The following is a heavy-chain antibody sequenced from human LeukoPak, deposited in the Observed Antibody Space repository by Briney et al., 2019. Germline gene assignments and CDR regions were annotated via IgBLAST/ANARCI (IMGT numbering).Heavy chain of an antibody. CDR1: GFPFSSYS. CDR2: IKPDGTKK. J-gene: IGHJ4*02. CDR3: ARSIPYGTTWYGRSDY. Sequence: GGSLTLSCAASGFPFSSYSMTWVRQAPGKGLEWVANIKPDGTKKFYVDSVKGLFTISRYNPLNSLFLQMNRLRAEDTAIYYCARSIPYGTTWYGRSDYWGQGTLVTVSS. V-gene: IGHV3-7*03. D-gene: IGHD3-10*01.